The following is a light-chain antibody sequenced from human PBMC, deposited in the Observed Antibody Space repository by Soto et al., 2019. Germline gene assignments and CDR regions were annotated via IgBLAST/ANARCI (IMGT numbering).Light chain of an antibody. CDR2: DVS. CDR1: SSDVDGYNY. CDR3: CSYAGSYPFEGV. Sequence: QSALTQPRSVSGSPGQSVTISCTGTSSDVDGYNYVSWYQQHPGKAPKLMIYDVSKRPSGVPDRFSGSKSGNTASLTISGLQAEDEADYYCCSYAGSYPFEGVFGTGTKLTVL. J-gene: IGLJ1*01. V-gene: IGLV2-11*01.